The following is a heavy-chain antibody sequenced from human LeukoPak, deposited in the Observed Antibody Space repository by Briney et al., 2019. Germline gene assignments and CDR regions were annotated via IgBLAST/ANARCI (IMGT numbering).Heavy chain of an antibody. CDR1: RFTFSSTT. J-gene: IGHJ4*02. V-gene: IGHV3-23*01. CDR2: ITAIDGRT. Sequence: GGSLRLSCVASRFTFSSTTMGWVRQAPGRGLEWVSSITAIDGRTYYADSVRGRFTISRDNSKNTVYLQLNSLRAGDTAIYYCTKDRRGPAAGTWYFDSWGQGTLVTVSS. CDR3: TKDRRGPAAGTWYFDS. D-gene: IGHD6-13*01.